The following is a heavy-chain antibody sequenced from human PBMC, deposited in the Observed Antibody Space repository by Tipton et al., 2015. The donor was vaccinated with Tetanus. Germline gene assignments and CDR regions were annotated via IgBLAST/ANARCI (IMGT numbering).Heavy chain of an antibody. J-gene: IGHJ4*02. D-gene: IGHD2-21*02. CDR2: IYYGGAT. V-gene: IGHV4-61*01. CDR3: ARDAGDSGY. CDR1: GGSVNSGTYY. Sequence: TLSLTCSVSGGSVNSGTYYWSWIRQPPGKGLEWLGDIYYGGATQYNPSLKSRLTMSLDSSKNQFSLRLASVTSADTAVYYCARDAGDSGYWGQGALVTVSS.